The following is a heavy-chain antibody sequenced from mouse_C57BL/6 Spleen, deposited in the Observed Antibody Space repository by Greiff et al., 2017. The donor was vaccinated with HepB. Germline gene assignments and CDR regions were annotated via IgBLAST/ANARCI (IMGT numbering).Heavy chain of an antibody. CDR2: IYPGNSDT. Sequence: EVQLQESGTVLARPGASVKMSCKTSRYTFTSYWMHRVKQRSGQGLVWKGAIYPGNSDTSYNQEFKGKAKLTAVTSASTAYMELSSLTNEDTAVYYCTRIGSGYYLEYWGRGTTLTVSS. V-gene: IGHV1-5*01. CDR3: TRIGSGYYLEY. D-gene: IGHD1-3*01. CDR1: RYTFTSYW. J-gene: IGHJ2*01.